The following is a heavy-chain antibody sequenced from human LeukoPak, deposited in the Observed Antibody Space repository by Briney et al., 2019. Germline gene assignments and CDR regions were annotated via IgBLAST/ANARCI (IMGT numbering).Heavy chain of an antibody. CDR1: GYSISSGYY. V-gene: IGHV4-38-2*02. D-gene: IGHD2-15*01. J-gene: IGHJ4*02. CDR3: ARDGDIVVVVAGQYFDY. Sequence: SETLSLTCAVSGYSISSGYYWGWIRQPPGKGLEWIGSIYHSGSTYYNPSLKSRVTTSVDTSKNQFSLKLSSVTAADTAVYYCARDGDIVVVVAGQYFDYWGQGTLVTVSS. CDR2: IYHSGST.